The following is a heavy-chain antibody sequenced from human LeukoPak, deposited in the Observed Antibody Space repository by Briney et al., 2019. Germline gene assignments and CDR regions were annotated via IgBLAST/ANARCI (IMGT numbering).Heavy chain of an antibody. Sequence: ASVKVSCKASGYTFTYYAIHWARQVPGQGLEWMGWINTDTGNPTYVPGFTGRFVFSLDTSVSTAYLQISSLKAEDTAVYYCAKEGSNRVIDYWGQGTLVTVSS. V-gene: IGHV7-4-1*02. CDR2: INTDTGNP. J-gene: IGHJ4*02. D-gene: IGHD2/OR15-2a*01. CDR1: GYTFTYYA. CDR3: AKEGSNRVIDY.